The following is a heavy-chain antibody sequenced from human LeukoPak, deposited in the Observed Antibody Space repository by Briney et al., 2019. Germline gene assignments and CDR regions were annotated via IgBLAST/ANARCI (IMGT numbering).Heavy chain of an antibody. V-gene: IGHV3-74*03. CDR3: ARDYSLVVRGVNYYFHMDV. D-gene: IGHD3-10*01. CDR2: INSDGSSS. Sequence: GGSLRLSCAASGFTFSSYWMHWVRQAPGKGLVWVSRINSDGSSSTYADSVKGRFTISRDNAKNSLYLQMNNLRAEDTATYYCARDYSLVVRGVNYYFHMDVWGKGTTVILSS. J-gene: IGHJ6*03. CDR1: GFTFSSYW.